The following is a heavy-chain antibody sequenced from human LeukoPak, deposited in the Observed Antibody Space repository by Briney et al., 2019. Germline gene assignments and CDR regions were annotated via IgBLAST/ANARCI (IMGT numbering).Heavy chain of an antibody. V-gene: IGHV4-34*01. CDR3: ARGARYCSSTSCLNWFDP. CDR2: IKHSGST. Sequence: PSETLSLTCAVYGGSFSGYYWSWIPQPPGKGLECIGEIKHSGSTNYNPSLKSRVTISVDTSKNQFSLKLSSVTAADTAVYYCARGARYCSSTSCLNWFDPCGQGTLVTVSS. D-gene: IGHD2-2*01. CDR1: GGSFSGYY. J-gene: IGHJ5*02.